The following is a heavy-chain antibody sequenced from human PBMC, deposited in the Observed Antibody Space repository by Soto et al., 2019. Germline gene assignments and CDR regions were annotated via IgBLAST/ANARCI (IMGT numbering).Heavy chain of an antibody. V-gene: IGHV3-11*01. CDR1: GFTFSDYY. D-gene: IGHD3-22*01. CDR2: ISSSGSTI. CDR3: ARDRHYYDSSGYFIDY. J-gene: IGHJ4*02. Sequence: GGSLRLSCAASGFTFSDYYMSWIRQAPGKGLEWVSYISSSGSTIYYADSVKGRFTISRDNAKNSLYLQMNSLRAEDTAVCYCARDRHYYDSSGYFIDYWGQGTLVTVSS.